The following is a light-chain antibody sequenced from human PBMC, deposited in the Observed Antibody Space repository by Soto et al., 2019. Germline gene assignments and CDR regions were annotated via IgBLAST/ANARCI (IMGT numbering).Light chain of an antibody. J-gene: IGKJ4*01. CDR2: EAS. CDR3: QQLNTYPLT. Sequence: DIHLTQSPSFLSASVGDRVTITCRASQGISSFLAWYQQKPGKAPKLLIYEASTLQSGVPSRFSGIGSGTEFTLTISSMQPEDFATYYCQQLNTYPLTFGGGTKVEI. V-gene: IGKV1-9*01. CDR1: QGISSF.